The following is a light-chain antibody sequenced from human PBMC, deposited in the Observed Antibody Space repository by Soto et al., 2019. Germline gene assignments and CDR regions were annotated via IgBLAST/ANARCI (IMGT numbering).Light chain of an antibody. CDR1: SSNIGAGYD. V-gene: IGLV1-40*01. Sequence: QSALTHPPSVSGAPGQRVTISCTGSSSNIGAGYDVHWYQQLPGTAPKLLIYGNSNRPSGVPDRFSGSKSGTSASLAITGLQAEDEADYYCQSYDSSLSGSGVFGTGTKVTVL. CDR2: GNS. J-gene: IGLJ1*01. CDR3: QSYDSSLSGSGV.